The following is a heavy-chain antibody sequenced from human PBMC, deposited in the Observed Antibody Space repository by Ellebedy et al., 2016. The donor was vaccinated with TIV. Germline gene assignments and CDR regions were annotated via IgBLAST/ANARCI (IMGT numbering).Heavy chain of an antibody. CDR1: GGSISSSTYY. J-gene: IGHJ5*02. Sequence: MPSETLSLTCTVSGGSISSSTYYWGWIRQSPGKGLEWIGNIYYSGSTYYNPSLKSRVTISLDTSKNQFSLKLSSVTAADTAVYYCARRNDYGDYINWFDPWGQGTLVTVSS. V-gene: IGHV4-39*01. CDR2: IYYSGST. D-gene: IGHD4-17*01. CDR3: ARRNDYGDYINWFDP.